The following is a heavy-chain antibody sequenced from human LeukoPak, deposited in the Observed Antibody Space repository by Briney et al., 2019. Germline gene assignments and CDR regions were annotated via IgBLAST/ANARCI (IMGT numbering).Heavy chain of an antibody. CDR3: AREGSADQGELPPTHKDFDY. V-gene: IGHV1-2*02. CDR2: INPNSGGT. J-gene: IGHJ4*02. D-gene: IGHD1-26*01. CDR1: GYTFTGYY. Sequence: RASVKVSCKASGYTFTGYYMHWVRQARGQGLEWMGWINPNSGGTNYAQKFQGRVTMTRDTSISTAYIELSRLRSDETAVYYCAREGSADQGELPPTHKDFDYWGQGTLVTVSS.